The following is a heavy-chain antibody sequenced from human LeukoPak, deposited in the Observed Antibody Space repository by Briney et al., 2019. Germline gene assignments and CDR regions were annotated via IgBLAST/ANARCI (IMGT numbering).Heavy chain of an antibody. J-gene: IGHJ5*02. CDR2: ISSSGSTI. D-gene: IGHD2-2*02. Sequence: GGSLRLSCAASGFNFSDYYMSWIRQAPGKGLEWVSYISSSGSTIYYADSVKGRFTISRDNAKNSLYLQMNSLRAEDTAVYYCGVVPAATPAPWGQGTLVTVSS. V-gene: IGHV3-11*01. CDR3: GVVPAATPAP. CDR1: GFNFSDYY.